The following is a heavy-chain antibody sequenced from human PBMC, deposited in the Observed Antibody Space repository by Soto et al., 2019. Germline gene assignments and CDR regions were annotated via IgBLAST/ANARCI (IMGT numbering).Heavy chain of an antibody. CDR3: AKQFSSSTWYPFDH. CDR2: ISAGVIDT. CDR1: GFTYNIYA. J-gene: IGHJ4*02. V-gene: IGHV3-23*01. Sequence: EVQLLESGEALVQPGGSLRLSCAASGFTYNIYAMSWFRQAPGKGLEWVSGISAGVIDTYYADSVKGRFTVSRDDSKNTLYLQMNSLRADDTAVYYCAKQFSSSTWYPFDHWGRGTLVTVSS. D-gene: IGHD6-13*01.